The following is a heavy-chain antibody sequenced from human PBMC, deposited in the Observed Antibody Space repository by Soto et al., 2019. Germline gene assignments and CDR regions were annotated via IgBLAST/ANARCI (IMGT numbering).Heavy chain of an antibody. CDR2: IYHSGST. CDR1: GYSISSGYY. CDR3: ARAITYYYYGMDV. D-gene: IGHD5-12*01. V-gene: IGHV4-38-2*01. Sequence: SETLSLTCAVSGYSISSGYYWGWIRQPPGKGLEWIGSIYHSGSTYYNPSLKSRVTISVDTSKNQFSLKLSSVTAADTAVYYCARAITYYYYGMDVWGQGTTVTVSS. J-gene: IGHJ6*02.